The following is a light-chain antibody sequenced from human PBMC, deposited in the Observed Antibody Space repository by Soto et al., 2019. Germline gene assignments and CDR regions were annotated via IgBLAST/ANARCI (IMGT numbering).Light chain of an antibody. Sequence: EVVLTQSPATLSLSTGERATLSCRASQSVSSDLAWYQQKPGQAPRLLIYDASDRATGVPARFSGSGSGTDFTLTISSLEPEDFAVYYCQQRRNWPLTFGGGTKVEIK. CDR2: DAS. J-gene: IGKJ4*01. CDR1: QSVSSD. V-gene: IGKV3-11*01. CDR3: QQRRNWPLT.